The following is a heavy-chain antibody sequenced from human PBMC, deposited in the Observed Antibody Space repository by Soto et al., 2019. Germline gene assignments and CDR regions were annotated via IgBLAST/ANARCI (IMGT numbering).Heavy chain of an antibody. CDR3: ARDHPYGDNWAFDY. D-gene: IGHD3-10*01. J-gene: IGHJ4*02. CDR1: GGSINNSDG. CDR2: IYHGGNI. Sequence: SETLSLTCTVAGGSINNSDGWNWVRQPPGKGLEWIGEIYHGGNINYNPSLESRVTISMDKSKKQFSLNMFSVTAADTAVYYCARDHPYGDNWAFDYWGQGALVTVSS. V-gene: IGHV4-4*02.